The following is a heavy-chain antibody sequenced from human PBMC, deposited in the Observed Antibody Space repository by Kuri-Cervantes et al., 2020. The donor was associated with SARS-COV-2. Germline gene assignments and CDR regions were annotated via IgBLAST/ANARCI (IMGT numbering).Heavy chain of an antibody. J-gene: IGHJ6*02. Sequence: LSLTCAVFGGSFSGYQWGWIRQSPGKGLEWVTLISYDGSDKYYADSVKGRFTISRDNSKSTLFLQMNSLRAEDTAEYYCARGAAAADYFFYGMDVWGRGTTVTVSS. V-gene: IGHV3-30*03. CDR2: ISYDGSDK. CDR1: GGSFSGYQ. D-gene: IGHD6-13*01. CDR3: ARGAAAADYFFYGMDV.